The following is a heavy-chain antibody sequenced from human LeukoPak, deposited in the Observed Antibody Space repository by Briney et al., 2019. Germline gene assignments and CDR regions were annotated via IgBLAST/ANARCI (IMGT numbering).Heavy chain of an antibody. CDR3: ASLGYSSSWFQGYYYYYMDV. V-gene: IGHV3-74*01. Sequence: GGSLRLSCAASGFTFSSYWMHWVRQAPGKGLVWVSRINSDASTTSYADSVKGRFTISRDNAKNSLYLQMNSLRAEDTAVYYCASLGYSSSWFQGYYYYYMDVWGKGTTVTISS. CDR2: INSDASTT. D-gene: IGHD6-13*01. CDR1: GFTFSSYW. J-gene: IGHJ6*03.